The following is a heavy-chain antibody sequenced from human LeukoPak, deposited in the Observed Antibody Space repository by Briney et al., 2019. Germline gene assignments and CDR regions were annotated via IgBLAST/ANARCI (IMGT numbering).Heavy chain of an antibody. V-gene: IGHV1-69*04. Sequence: ASVKVSCKASGGTFSSYAISWVRQAPGQGLEWMGRIIPILGIANYAQKFQGRVTITADKSTSTAYMELSSLRSEDTAVYYCARAREIGRAGYDYWGQGTLVTVSS. D-gene: IGHD5-24*01. CDR2: IIPILGIA. CDR3: ARAREIGRAGYDY. CDR1: GGTFSSYA. J-gene: IGHJ4*02.